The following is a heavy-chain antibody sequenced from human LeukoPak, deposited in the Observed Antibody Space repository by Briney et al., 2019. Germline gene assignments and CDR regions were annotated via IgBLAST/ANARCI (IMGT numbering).Heavy chain of an antibody. CDR3: ARDWVAFFGVVLTRAEMDWFDP. CDR2: IYHSGST. D-gene: IGHD3-3*01. J-gene: IGHJ5*02. V-gene: IGHV4-38-2*02. CDR1: GYSISSGYY. Sequence: SETLSLTCTVSGYSISSGYYWGWIRQPPGKGLEWIGSIYHSGSTYYNPSLKSRVTISVDTSKNQFSLKLSSVTAADTAVYYCARDWVAFFGVVLTRAEMDWFDPCGQGTLVTVSS.